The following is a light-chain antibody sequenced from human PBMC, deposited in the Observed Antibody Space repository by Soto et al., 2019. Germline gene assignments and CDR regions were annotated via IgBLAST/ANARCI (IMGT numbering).Light chain of an antibody. CDR3: QQYGSSPIT. CDR1: QSVTSSY. CDR2: GAS. V-gene: IGKV3-20*01. Sequence: EIVLTQSPGTLSLSPGERATLSCRASQSVTSSYLAWYQQKPGQAPRLLVHGASSRATGIPDRFSGSGSGTDFTLTIGRLEPEDFAVYYCQQYGSSPITFGQGTRLEIK. J-gene: IGKJ5*01.